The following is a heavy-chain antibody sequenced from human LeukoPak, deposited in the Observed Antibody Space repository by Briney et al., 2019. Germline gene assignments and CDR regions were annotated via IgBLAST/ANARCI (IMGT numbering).Heavy chain of an antibody. CDR3: ARYDSSGRTFDF. D-gene: IGHD3-22*01. Sequence: SETLSLTCTVSGGSISSYYWSRVRQPPGKGLEWIGYFSKSGNTNYNPSLKGRVTISGDTSTNQFFLKLSSVTAADMAVYFCARYDSSGRTFDFWGQGTLVTVSS. CDR2: FSKSGNT. J-gene: IGHJ4*02. V-gene: IGHV4-59*01. CDR1: GGSISSYY.